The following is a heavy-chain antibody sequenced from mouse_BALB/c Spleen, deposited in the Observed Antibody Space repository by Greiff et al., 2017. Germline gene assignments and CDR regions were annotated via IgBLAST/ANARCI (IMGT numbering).Heavy chain of an antibody. V-gene: IGHV5-6*01. Sequence: DVHLVESGGDLVKPGGSLKLSCAASGFTFSSYGMSWVRQTPDKRLEWVATISSGGSYTYYPDSVKGRFTISRDNAKNTLYLQMSSLKSEDTAMYYCARHAHWYFDVWGAGTTVTVAS. J-gene: IGHJ1*01. CDR3: ARHAHWYFDV. CDR2: ISSGGSYT. CDR1: GFTFSSYG.